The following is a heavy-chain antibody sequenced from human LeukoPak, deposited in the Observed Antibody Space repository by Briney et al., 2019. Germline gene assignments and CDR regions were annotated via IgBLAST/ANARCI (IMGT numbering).Heavy chain of an antibody. CDR3: VRGSLASGVVVYYYYYLDV. D-gene: IGHD3-3*01. CDR2: ISASRGIT. J-gene: IGHJ6*03. Sequence: GGSLRLSCAASGFNYSSYTMNWVRQAPGMGLEWLSYISASRGITYYADSVKGRFTISRDNAKNSLYLQMNSLRAEDTAVYYCVRGSLASGVVVYYYYYLDVWGKGTTVTVSS. V-gene: IGHV3-48*01. CDR1: GFNYSSYT.